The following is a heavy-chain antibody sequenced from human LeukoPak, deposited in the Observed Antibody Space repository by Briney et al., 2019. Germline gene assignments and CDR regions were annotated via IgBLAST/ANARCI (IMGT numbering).Heavy chain of an antibody. Sequence: SETLSLTCTVSGYSISSGYYWGWIRQPPGKGLEWIGSIYHSGSTYYNPSLKSRVTISVDTSKNQFSLKLSSVTAADTAVYYFARASTLWDLYYFDYWGQGTLVTVSS. CDR1: GYSISSGYY. CDR3: ARASTLWDLYYFDY. D-gene: IGHD2-2*01. V-gene: IGHV4-38-2*02. J-gene: IGHJ4*02. CDR2: IYHSGST.